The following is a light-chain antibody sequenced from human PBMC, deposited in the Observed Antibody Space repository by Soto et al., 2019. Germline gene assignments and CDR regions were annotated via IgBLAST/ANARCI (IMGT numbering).Light chain of an antibody. CDR1: QSVSSY. CDR2: DAS. CDR3: QQRSNWPPT. Sequence: EIVLTQSPATLSLSPGERATLSCRASQSVSSYLAWYQQKPGQAPRLLIYDASNRATGIPARFSGSGSGTDFTLTISSLEPEDFAVYYRQQRSNWPPTFGQGTKV. J-gene: IGKJ1*01. V-gene: IGKV3-11*01.